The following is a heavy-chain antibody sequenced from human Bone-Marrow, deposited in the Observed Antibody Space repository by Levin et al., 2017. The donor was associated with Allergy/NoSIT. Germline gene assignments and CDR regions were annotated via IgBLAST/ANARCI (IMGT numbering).Heavy chain of an antibody. J-gene: IGHJ3*01. CDR2: ITWNGGTT. D-gene: IGHD1-7*01. CDR1: QFIFDDHG. CDR3: ARVGNYAVIADAFDL. Sequence: PVASVKVSCVASQFIFDDHGMSWVRQAPGKGLEWVSGITWNGGTTGYADSVKGRFTISRDNANNTLYLQMNSLRAEDTALYHCARVGNYAVIADAFDLWGQGTMVTVSS. V-gene: IGHV3-20*01.